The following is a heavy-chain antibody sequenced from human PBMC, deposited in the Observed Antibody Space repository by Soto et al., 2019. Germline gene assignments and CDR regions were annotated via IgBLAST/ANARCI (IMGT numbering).Heavy chain of an antibody. J-gene: IGHJ5*02. CDR3: ASARHIGP. V-gene: IGHV3-7*01. Sequence: LRLSCAASGFTFSNYWMSWVRQAPGKGLEWVANIKQDGSESNYADSVKGRFTISRDNAENSLYLQMTSLRAEDTAVYYCASARHIGPWGQGTLVTVSS. D-gene: IGHD2-21*01. CDR1: GFTFSNYW. CDR2: IKQDGSES.